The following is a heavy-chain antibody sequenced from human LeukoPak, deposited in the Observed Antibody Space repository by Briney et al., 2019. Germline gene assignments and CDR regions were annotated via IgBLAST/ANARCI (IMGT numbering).Heavy chain of an antibody. J-gene: IGHJ4*02. Sequence: SETLSLTCTVSGGSISSYYWSWIRQPPGKGLEWIGYIYYSGSTNYNPSLKSRVTISVDTSKNQFSLKLSSVSAADTAVYYCARSYYDYVWGSYRGNFDYWGQGTLVTVSS. CDR3: ARSYYDYVWGSYRGNFDY. CDR1: GGSISSYY. V-gene: IGHV4-59*01. D-gene: IGHD3-16*02. CDR2: IYYSGST.